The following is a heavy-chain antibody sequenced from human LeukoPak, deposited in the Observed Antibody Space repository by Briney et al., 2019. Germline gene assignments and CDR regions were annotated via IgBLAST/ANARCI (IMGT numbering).Heavy chain of an antibody. CDR2: ISYDGSNK. D-gene: IGHD6-13*01. CDR3: AKDIDSSSWYRVPDAFDI. Sequence: PGRSLRLSCAASGFMFSNYGMQWVRQAPGKGLEWVAVISYDGSNKYYADSVKGRFTISRDNSKNTLYLQMNSLRTEDSALYYCAKDIDSSSWYRVPDAFDIWGQGTMVTVSS. J-gene: IGHJ3*02. CDR1: GFMFSNYG. V-gene: IGHV3-30*18.